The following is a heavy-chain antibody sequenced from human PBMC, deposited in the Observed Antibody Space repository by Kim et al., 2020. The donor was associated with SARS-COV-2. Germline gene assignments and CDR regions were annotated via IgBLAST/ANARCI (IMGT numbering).Heavy chain of an antibody. CDR2: IYYSGST. D-gene: IGHD3-9*01. CDR3: ARGVEVVTIFWPSPHYFDY. CDR1: GGSISSSCYY. J-gene: IGHJ4*02. Sequence: SETLSLTCTVSGGSISSSCYYWGWIRQPPGKGLEWIGSIYYSGSTYNNPSLKSRVTISVDTSKNQFSLKLSSVTAADTAVYYCARGVEVVTIFWPSPHYFDYWGQGTLVTVSS. V-gene: IGHV4-39*01.